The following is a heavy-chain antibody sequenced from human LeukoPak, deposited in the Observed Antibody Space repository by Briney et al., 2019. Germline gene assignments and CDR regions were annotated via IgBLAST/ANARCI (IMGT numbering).Heavy chain of an antibody. CDR1: GFTFSSYA. Sequence: PVGSLRLSCAASGFTFSSYAISWVRQAPGERREWVSTISGSGARTYYADSATGRFTISRDNSKSTLYLQMNSLRATDTGVYYCVKYYDSSGSYYFDYGGQGTLVTVSS. D-gene: IGHD3-22*01. J-gene: IGHJ4*02. V-gene: IGHV3-23*01. CDR3: VKYYDSSGSYYFDY. CDR2: ISGSGART.